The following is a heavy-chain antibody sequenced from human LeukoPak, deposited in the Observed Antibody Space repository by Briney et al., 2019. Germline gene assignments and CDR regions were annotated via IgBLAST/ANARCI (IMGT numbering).Heavy chain of an antibody. J-gene: IGHJ4*02. Sequence: GGSLRLSCAASGVTFSTYSMNWVRQAPGQGLEWVSSISSGSSYIYYADSVKGRFTISRDNAKNSLYLQMNSLRAEDTAVYYCARGGRHDYPSDYWGQGTLVTVSS. CDR3: ARGGRHDYPSDY. CDR2: ISSGSSYI. D-gene: IGHD4-11*01. CDR1: GVTFSTYS. V-gene: IGHV3-21*01.